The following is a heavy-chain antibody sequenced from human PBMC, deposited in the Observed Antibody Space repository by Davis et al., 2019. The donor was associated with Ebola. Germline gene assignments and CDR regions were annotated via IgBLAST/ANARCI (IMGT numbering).Heavy chain of an antibody. D-gene: IGHD3-3*01. J-gene: IGHJ6*02. V-gene: IGHV3-30*01. Sequence: GGSLRLSCAASGFTFSSYAMHWVRQAPGKGLEWVAVISYDGSNKYYADSVKGRFTISRDNSKNTLYLQMNSLRAEDTAVYYCARGITIFGVVSARHYGMDVWGQGTTVTVSS. CDR1: GFTFSSYA. CDR3: ARGITIFGVVSARHYGMDV. CDR2: ISYDGSNK.